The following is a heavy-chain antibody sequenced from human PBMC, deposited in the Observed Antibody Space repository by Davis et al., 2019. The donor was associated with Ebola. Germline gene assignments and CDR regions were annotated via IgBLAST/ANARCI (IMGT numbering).Heavy chain of an antibody. CDR2: ISYTGTT. V-gene: IGHV4-59*01. J-gene: IGHJ4*02. D-gene: IGHD3-16*01. CDR1: GDSIRGYY. CDR3: ARGGASSKYFDY. Sequence: PSETLSLTCTVSGDSIRGYYWSWIRQSPGKGLEWIGFISYTGTTNYNSSLKSRVTISVDTSKNQFSLKLSSVTAADTAIYYCARGGASSKYFDYWGQGSLVTVSS.